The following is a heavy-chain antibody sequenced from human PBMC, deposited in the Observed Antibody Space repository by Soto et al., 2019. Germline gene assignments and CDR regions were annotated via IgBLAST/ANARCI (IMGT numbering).Heavy chain of an antibody. CDR3: ARGPIRYSSSSDWLDP. Sequence: GGSLRLSCAASGFTFSSYRMHWVRQAPGKGLEWVAVIWYDGSNKYYADSVKGRFTISRDNSKNTLYLQMNSLRAEDTAVYYCARGPIRYSSSSDWLDPWGQGTLVTVSS. CDR2: IWYDGSNK. CDR1: GFTFSSYR. J-gene: IGHJ5*02. V-gene: IGHV3-33*01. D-gene: IGHD6-6*01.